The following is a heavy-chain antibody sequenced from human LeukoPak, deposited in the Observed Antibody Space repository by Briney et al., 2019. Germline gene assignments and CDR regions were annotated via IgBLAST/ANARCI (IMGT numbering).Heavy chain of an antibody. CDR3: AKGHGDYYYYYMEV. CDR1: GFTFSSYA. Sequence: PGGSLRLSCAASGFTFSSYAMSWVRQAPGKGLEWVSDISGSGASTYYADSVKGRSAISRDNSKNTLYLQMNSLRDEDTAVYYCAKGHGDYYYYYMEVWGKGTTVTVSS. CDR2: ISGSGAST. V-gene: IGHV3-23*01. D-gene: IGHD4-17*01. J-gene: IGHJ6*03.